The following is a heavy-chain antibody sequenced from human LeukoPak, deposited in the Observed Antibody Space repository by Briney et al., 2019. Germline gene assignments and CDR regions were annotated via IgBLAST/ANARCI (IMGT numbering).Heavy chain of an antibody. J-gene: IGHJ4*02. CDR2: IYYSGST. D-gene: IGHD6-13*01. V-gene: IGHV4-59*01. CDR3: ARGTGYMVEDYFDY. Sequence: SETLSLTCTVSGGSINSYYWSWIRQPPGKGLEWIGYIYYSGSTNYNPSLKSRVTISVDASKNQFSLRLSSVTAADTALYYCARGTGYMVEDYFDYWGQGTLVTVSS. CDR1: GGSINSYY.